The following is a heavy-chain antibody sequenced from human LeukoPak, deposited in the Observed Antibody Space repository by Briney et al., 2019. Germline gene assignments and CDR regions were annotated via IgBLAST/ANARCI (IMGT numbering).Heavy chain of an antibody. CDR2: ISAYNGNT. V-gene: IGHV1-18*01. Sequence: GASVTVSCTASGYTFTSYGISWVRQAPGQGLEWMGWISAYNGNTNYAQKLQGRVTMTTDTSTSTAYMELRSLRADDTAVYYCARADRLYHSSGYQYWGQGTLVTVSS. CDR3: ARADRLYHSSGYQY. D-gene: IGHD3-22*01. CDR1: GYTFTSYG. J-gene: IGHJ4*02.